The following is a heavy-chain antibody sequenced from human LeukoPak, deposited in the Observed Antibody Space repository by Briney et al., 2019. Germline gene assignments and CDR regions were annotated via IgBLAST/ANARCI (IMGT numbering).Heavy chain of an antibody. J-gene: IGHJ4*02. Sequence: LGESLKISCKGSGYSFTSRWIGWVRQMPGKGLEWMGIIYPGDSDTRYSPSFQGQVTISADKSISTAYLQWSSLKASDTAMYYCARTYFDWLFGYFDYWGQGTLVTVSS. CDR1: GYSFTSRW. CDR2: IYPGDSDT. D-gene: IGHD3-9*01. CDR3: ARTYFDWLFGYFDY. V-gene: IGHV5-51*01.